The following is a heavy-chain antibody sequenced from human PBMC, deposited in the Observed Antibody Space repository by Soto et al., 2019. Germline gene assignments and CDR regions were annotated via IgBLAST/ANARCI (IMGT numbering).Heavy chain of an antibody. V-gene: IGHV1-18*01. Sequence: QAQLVQSGAEVKEPGASVKVSCKASGYSFTTSGITWVRQAPGQGLEWMGWISTYNGNTNYAQKLQDRVTLTTDTSRSTAYMELRSLRSDDTAVYYCARRLYGDYDYWGQGTLVTVSS. D-gene: IGHD4-17*01. CDR1: GYSFTTSG. CDR2: ISTYNGNT. J-gene: IGHJ4*02. CDR3: ARRLYGDYDY.